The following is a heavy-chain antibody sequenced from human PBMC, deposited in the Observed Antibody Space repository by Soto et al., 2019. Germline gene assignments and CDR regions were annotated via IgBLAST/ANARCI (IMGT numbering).Heavy chain of an antibody. CDR3: ASSPRGYCSSTSCRELGNYYGMDV. Sequence: GESLKISCKGSGYSFTSYWISWVRQMPGKGLEWMGRIDPSDSYTNYSPSFQGHVTISADKSVSTAYLQWSSLKASDTAMYYCASSPRGYCSSTSCRELGNYYGMDVWGQGTTVTVSS. CDR2: IDPSDSYT. D-gene: IGHD2-2*01. V-gene: IGHV5-10-1*01. CDR1: GYSFTSYW. J-gene: IGHJ6*02.